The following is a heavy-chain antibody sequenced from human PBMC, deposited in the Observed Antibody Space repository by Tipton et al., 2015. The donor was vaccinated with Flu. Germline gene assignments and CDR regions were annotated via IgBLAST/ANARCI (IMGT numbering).Heavy chain of an antibody. CDR3: AREYHYGSGSYPYYFDY. Sequence: QVQLVQSGAEVKKPGAPVKVSCKASGYSLNSYVISWVRQAPGQGLEWMGWITGHNGNTNYAQKFQGRVTMTTDTSTSTAYMELRSLRSDDTAVYYCAREYHYGSGSYPYYFDYWGQGTLVTVSS. CDR1: GYSLNSYV. D-gene: IGHD3-10*01. V-gene: IGHV1-18*01. CDR2: ITGHNGNT. J-gene: IGHJ4*02.